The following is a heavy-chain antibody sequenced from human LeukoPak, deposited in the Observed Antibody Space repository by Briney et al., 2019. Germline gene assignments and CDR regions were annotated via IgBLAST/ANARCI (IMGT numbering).Heavy chain of an antibody. CDR1: GFTVSSNY. J-gene: IGHJ4*02. V-gene: IGHV3-53*04. CDR2: IYSAGNT. CDR3: ARGGTPGYSSGRIDY. D-gene: IGHD6-19*01. Sequence: GRSLRLSYVASGFTVSSNYMSWVRQAPGKGLEWVSVIYSAGNTYYEDSVKGRFTISRHNSENTLYLHMNSMRVEDTAVYFCARGGTPGYSSGRIDYWGQGTLVTVSS.